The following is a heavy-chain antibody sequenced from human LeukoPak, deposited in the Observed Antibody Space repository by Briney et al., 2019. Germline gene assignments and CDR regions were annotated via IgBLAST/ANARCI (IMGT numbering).Heavy chain of an antibody. CDR1: GFTFGDYS. D-gene: IGHD3-3*01. V-gene: IGHV3-49*04. CDR2: IRSKAHGGTT. CDR3: ARDQVYYDFSSAY. J-gene: IGHJ4*02. Sequence: GGSLRLSCTGSGFTFGDYSMNWVRQAPGKGLEWVAFIRSKAHGGTTEYAASVKGRFTFSRDDSRSVAYLQMNNLRTEDTAVYYCARDQVYYDFSSAYWGQGTLVTVSS.